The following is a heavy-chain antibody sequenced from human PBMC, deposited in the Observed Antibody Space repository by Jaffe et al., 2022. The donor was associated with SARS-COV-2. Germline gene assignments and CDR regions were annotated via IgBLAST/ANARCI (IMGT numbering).Heavy chain of an antibody. J-gene: IGHJ3*02. Sequence: QVQLQESGPGLVKPSQTLSLTCTVSGGSISSGSYYWSWIRQPAGKGLEWIGRIYTSGSTNYNPSLKSRVTISVDTSKNQFSLKLSSVTAADTAVYYCARVVIAVAGTNAYDAFDIWGQGTMVTVSS. CDR1: GGSISSGSYY. D-gene: IGHD6-19*01. CDR2: IYTSGST. CDR3: ARVVIAVAGTNAYDAFDI. V-gene: IGHV4-61*02.